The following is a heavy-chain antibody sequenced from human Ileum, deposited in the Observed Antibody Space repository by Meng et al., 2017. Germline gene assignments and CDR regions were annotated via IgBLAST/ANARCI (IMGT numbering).Heavy chain of an antibody. Sequence: GESLKISCAVSGITFSSYGMHWVRHSPGKGLVWVSRINSDGSSTTYADSVKGRLTISRDNAKNTLYLQMNSLRVEDTAVYYCARYCSGGSCDHGFDYWGQGTLVTVSS. V-gene: IGHV3-74*01. CDR2: INSDGSST. CDR3: ARYCSGGSCDHGFDY. J-gene: IGHJ4*01. D-gene: IGHD2-15*01. CDR1: GITFSSYG.